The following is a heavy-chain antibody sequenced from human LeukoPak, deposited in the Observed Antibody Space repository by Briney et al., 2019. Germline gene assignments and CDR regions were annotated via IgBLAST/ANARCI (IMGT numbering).Heavy chain of an antibody. CDR1: GGSISSYY. CDR2: IYYSGST. Sequence: SETLSLTCTVSGGSISSYYWSWIRQPPGKGLEWIGYIYYSGSTNYNPSLKSRVTISVDTSRNQFSLKLSSVTAADTAVYYCARLEQWLVGDYFDYWGQGTLVTVSS. D-gene: IGHD6-19*01. J-gene: IGHJ4*02. CDR3: ARLEQWLVGDYFDY. V-gene: IGHV4-59*08.